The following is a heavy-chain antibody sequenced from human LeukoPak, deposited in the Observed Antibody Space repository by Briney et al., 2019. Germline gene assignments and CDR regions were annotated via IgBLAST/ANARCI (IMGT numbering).Heavy chain of an antibody. CDR1: GYTLTELS. CDR3: ATSRTAMVSGTEYYFDY. Sequence: ASVKVSCKVSGYTLTELSMHWVRQAPGKGLERMGGFDPEDGETIYAQKFQGRVTMTEDTSTDTAYMELSSLRSEDTAVYYCATSRTAMVSGTEYYFDYWGQGTLVTVSS. D-gene: IGHD5-18*01. V-gene: IGHV1-24*01. CDR2: FDPEDGET. J-gene: IGHJ4*02.